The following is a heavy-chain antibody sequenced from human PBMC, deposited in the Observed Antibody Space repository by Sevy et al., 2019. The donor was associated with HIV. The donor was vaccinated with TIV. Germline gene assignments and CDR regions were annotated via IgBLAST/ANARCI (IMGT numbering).Heavy chain of an antibody. D-gene: IGHD6-19*01. CDR1: GFSFTWYW. CDR3: ATGIVGAVAGSAVVFDY. J-gene: IGHJ4*02. Sequence: GGSLRLSCAASGFSFTWYWMSWVRQAPGKGLEWVGRIKSKTDGETTDYAAPVKGRFTISRADSKNTLYLQMNSLKSEDTAVYYCATGIVGAVAGSAVVFDYWGQGTLVTVSS. CDR2: IKSKTDGETT. V-gene: IGHV3-15*01.